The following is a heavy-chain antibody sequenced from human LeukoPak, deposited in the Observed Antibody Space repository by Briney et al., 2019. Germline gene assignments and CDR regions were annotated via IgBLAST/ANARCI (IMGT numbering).Heavy chain of an antibody. Sequence: SETLSLTCTVSGGSINSRTYYWGWIRQPPGKGLEWIGTIYYSGSTYYNPSLKSRVTISVDTSKNQFSLRVSSVTAADTAVYYCARRPAGTNWFDSWGQGTLVTV. D-gene: IGHD6-19*01. CDR2: IYYSGST. CDR3: ARRPAGTNWFDS. CDR1: GGSINSRTYY. J-gene: IGHJ5*01. V-gene: IGHV4-39*01.